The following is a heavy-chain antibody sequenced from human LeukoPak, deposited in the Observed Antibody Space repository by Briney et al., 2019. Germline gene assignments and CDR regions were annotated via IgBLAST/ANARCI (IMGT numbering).Heavy chain of an antibody. CDR2: IYYSGST. CDR1: GGSISSSTFH. J-gene: IGHJ4*02. CDR3: TRSGTMVVMRPMYY. V-gene: IGHV4-39*01. Sequence: SETLSLTYTVSGGSISSSTFHWGLIRQPPGKGLEWIGSIYYSGSTYYNPSPKSRVTISVDTSKNQFSLKLTSVTAADTAVYYCTRSGTMVVMRPMYYWGQGTLVTVSS. D-gene: IGHD4-23*01.